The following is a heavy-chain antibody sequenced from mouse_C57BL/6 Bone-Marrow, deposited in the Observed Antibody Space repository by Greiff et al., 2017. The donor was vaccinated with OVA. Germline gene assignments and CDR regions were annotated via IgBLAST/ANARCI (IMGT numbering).Heavy chain of an antibody. V-gene: IGHV1-64*01. CDR2: IHPNSGST. CDR1: GYTFTSYW. Sequence: QVQLKQPGAELVKPGASVKLSCKASGYTFTSYWMHWVKQRPGQGLEWIGMIHPNSGSTNYNEKFKSKATLTVDKSSSTAYMQLSSLTSEDSAVYYGASEGTTVVARDYAMDYWGQGTSVTVSS. CDR3: ASEGTTVVARDYAMDY. J-gene: IGHJ4*01. D-gene: IGHD1-1*01.